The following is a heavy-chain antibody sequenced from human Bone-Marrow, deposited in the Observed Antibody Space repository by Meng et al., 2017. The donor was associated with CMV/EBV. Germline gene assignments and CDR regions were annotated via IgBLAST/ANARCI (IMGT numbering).Heavy chain of an antibody. CDR2: INHSGIT. CDR1: GGSFSIYY. Sequence: SQTLSLTCAVYGGSFSIYYWSWIRQPPGKGLEWIGEINHSGITNYNPSLKSRVTISVDTSKIQFSLRLSSVTAADTAVYYCARFGLGNRIPAAWGMDVWGQGTMVTVSS. CDR3: ARFGLGNRIPAAWGMDV. D-gene: IGHD2-2*01. J-gene: IGHJ6*02. V-gene: IGHV4-34*01.